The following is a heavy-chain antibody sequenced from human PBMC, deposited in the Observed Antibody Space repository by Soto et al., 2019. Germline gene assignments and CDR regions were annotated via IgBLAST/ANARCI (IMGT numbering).Heavy chain of an antibody. CDR1: GYTFTSYG. J-gene: IGHJ4*02. D-gene: IGHD3-10*01. V-gene: IGHV1-3*01. Sequence: ASVKVSCKASGYTFTSYGISWVRQAPGQRLEWMGWINADNGNTKYSQKFQGRVTITRDTSASTAYMELSSLRSEDTAVYYCARDMGFGLSDYWGQGTLVTVSS. CDR2: INADNGNT. CDR3: ARDMGFGLSDY.